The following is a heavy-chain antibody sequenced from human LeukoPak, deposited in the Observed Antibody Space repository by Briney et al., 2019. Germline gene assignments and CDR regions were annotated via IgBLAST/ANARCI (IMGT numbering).Heavy chain of an antibody. J-gene: IGHJ4*02. D-gene: IGHD1-26*01. Sequence: NPSETLSLTCTVSGYSISSGYYWGWIRQPPGKGLEWIGSIYHSGSTYYNPSLKSRVTISVDTSKNQFSLKLSSVTAADTAVYYCARGRGPVGAIRWGQGTLVTVSS. CDR1: GYSISSGYY. CDR3: ARGRGPVGAIR. V-gene: IGHV4-38-2*02. CDR2: IYHSGST.